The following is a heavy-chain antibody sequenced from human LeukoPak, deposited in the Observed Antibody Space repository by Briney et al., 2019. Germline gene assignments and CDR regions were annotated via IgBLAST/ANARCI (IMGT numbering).Heavy chain of an antibody. CDR3: VKDEDALVPTAFDI. Sequence: GGSLRLSCTASGFIFSGFWMSWVRQAPGKGLEFVALIKEDGSGKHHVDSVKGRFTISRDNAKKTLYLQMDNLRVEDTAIYYCVKDEDALVPTAFDIWGLGATVTVSP. CDR1: GFIFSGFW. V-gene: IGHV3-7*01. D-gene: IGHD2-15*01. CDR2: IKEDGSGK. J-gene: IGHJ3*02.